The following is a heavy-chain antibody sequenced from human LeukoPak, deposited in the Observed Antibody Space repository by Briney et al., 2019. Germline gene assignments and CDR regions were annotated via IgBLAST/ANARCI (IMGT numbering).Heavy chain of an antibody. CDR2: IYYSGST. V-gene: IGHV4-59*01. CDR1: GGTISSYY. J-gene: IGHJ4*02. D-gene: IGHD5-12*01. CDR3: ARVSGYDWESFYDY. Sequence: SETLSLTCTVSGGTISSYYWSWIRQPPGKGLEWIGYIYYSGSTNYNPSLKSRVTISVDTSKNQFSLKLSSVTAADTAMYYCARVSGYDWESFYDYWGQGSLVTVSS.